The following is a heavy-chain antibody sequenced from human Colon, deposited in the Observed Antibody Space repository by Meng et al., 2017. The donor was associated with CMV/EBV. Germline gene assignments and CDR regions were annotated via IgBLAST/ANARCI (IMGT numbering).Heavy chain of an antibody. D-gene: IGHD5/OR15-5a*01. CDR2: INSTGDER. Sequence: GGSLRLSCAASGFTFSNYAMSWVRQAPGKGLEWVAVINSTGDERYYADSVKGRFIVSRDNAKNTLFLQMNGLGAEDTATYYCAKNLFVPPAIMSVFAPNDYWGQGTLVTVSS. J-gene: IGHJ4*02. V-gene: IGHV3-23*01. CDR1: GFTFSNYA. CDR3: AKNLFVPPAIMSVFAPNDY.